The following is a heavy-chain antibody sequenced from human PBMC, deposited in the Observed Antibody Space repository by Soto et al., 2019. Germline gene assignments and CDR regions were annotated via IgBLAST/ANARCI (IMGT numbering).Heavy chain of an antibody. J-gene: IGHJ4*02. CDR3: MLGSGWKDFDY. V-gene: IGHV4-39*01. CDR2: IYYSGST. CDR1: GVSISSSSYY. Sequence: PSETLSLTCTVSGVSISSSSYYWGWIRQPPGKGLEWIGSIYYSGSTYYNPSLKSRVTISVDTSKNQFSLKLSSVTAADTAVYYCMLGSGWKDFDYWGQGTLVTVSS. D-gene: IGHD3-22*01.